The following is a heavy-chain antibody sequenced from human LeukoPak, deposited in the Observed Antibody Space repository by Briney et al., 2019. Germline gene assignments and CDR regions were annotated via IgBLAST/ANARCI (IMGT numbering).Heavy chain of an antibody. CDR1: VFIFCNYA. D-gene: IGHD6-13*01. CDR3: AKGAAAGLVDWFDP. V-gene: IGHV3-23*01. Sequence: GGLRLSCVASVFIFCNYALMWVRQAPGRGVAWVSSITGRGEETFYADSVKGRCSLSRDNSKNMLYLQMYSLGAEDTAIYYCAKGAAAGLVDWFDPWGQGTLVTVSS. CDR2: ITGRGEET. J-gene: IGHJ5*02.